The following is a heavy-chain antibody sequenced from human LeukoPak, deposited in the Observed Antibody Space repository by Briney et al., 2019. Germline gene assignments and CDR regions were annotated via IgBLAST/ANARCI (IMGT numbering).Heavy chain of an antibody. Sequence: PGGSLRLSCAASGFTFSSYAMHWVRQAPGKGLEWVAVISYDGSNKYYADSVKGRFTTSRDNSKNTLYLQMNSLRAEDTAVYYCARDPRAYGEGLFDYWGQGTLVTVSS. CDR3: ARDPRAYGEGLFDY. CDR1: GFTFSSYA. J-gene: IGHJ4*02. D-gene: IGHD4-17*01. V-gene: IGHV3-30-3*01. CDR2: ISYDGSNK.